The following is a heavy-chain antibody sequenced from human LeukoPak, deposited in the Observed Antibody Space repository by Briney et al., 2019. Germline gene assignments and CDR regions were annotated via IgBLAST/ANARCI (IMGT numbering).Heavy chain of an antibody. CDR3: AKNISGWLAY. CDR2: ISGSGGST. D-gene: IGHD6-19*01. J-gene: IGHJ4*02. CDR1: GFTFSDYA. Sequence: PGGSLRLSCAASGFTFSDYAMSWVRQAPGKGLEWVSTISGSGGSTYYADSVKGRFTISRDNSKNTLYLQMNSLRSEDTAVYYCAKNISGWLAYWGQGTLVTVSS. V-gene: IGHV3-23*01.